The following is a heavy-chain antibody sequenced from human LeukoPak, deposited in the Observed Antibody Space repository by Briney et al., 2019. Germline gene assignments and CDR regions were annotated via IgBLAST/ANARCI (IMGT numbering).Heavy chain of an antibody. CDR2: MYHSGNT. J-gene: IGHJ5*02. V-gene: IGHV4-38-2*02. Sequence: SETLSLTCTVSGGSISSGYYWAWIRQPPGKGLEWIGSMYHSGNTYYNPSLKSRVTIAVDTSKNQFSLKLSSVTSADTAVYYCARVKDTARFDPWGQGTLVTVSS. CDR1: GGSISSGYY. CDR3: ARVKDTARFDP. D-gene: IGHD5-18*01.